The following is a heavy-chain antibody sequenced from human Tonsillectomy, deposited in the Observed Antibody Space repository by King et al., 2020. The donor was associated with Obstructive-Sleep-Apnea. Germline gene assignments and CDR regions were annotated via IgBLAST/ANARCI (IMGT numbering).Heavy chain of an antibody. Sequence: QLQESGPGLVKPSQTLSLTCTVSGGSITTGGYYWTWIRQHPGKGLEWIWYMYYSGNTNSNPSLTSRVTISIDTSNNHISLKPSSVTAADPAVYYCARVFHTAAACDYWGQGTLVTVSS. CDR1: GGSITTGGYY. V-gene: IGHV4-31*03. CDR2: MYYSGNT. J-gene: IGHJ4*02. CDR3: ARVFHTAAACDY. D-gene: IGHD2-2*01.